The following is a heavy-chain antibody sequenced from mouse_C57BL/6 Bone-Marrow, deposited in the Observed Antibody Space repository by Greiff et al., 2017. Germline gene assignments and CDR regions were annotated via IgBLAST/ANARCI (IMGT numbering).Heavy chain of an antibody. J-gene: IGHJ4*01. V-gene: IGHV6-3*01. D-gene: IGHD1-1*01. CDR1: GFTFSNYW. Sequence: EVMLVESGGGLVQPGGSMKLSCVASGFTFSNYWMNWVRQSPEKGLEWVAQIRLKSDNYATHYAESVKGRFTISRDDSKSSVYLQMNNLRAEDTGIYYCTDKGPYVFYAMDYWGQGTSVTVSS. CDR2: IRLKSDNYAT. CDR3: TDKGPYVFYAMDY.